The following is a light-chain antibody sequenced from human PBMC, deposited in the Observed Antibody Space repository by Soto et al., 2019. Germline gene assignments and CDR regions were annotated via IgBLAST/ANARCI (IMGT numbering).Light chain of an antibody. CDR2: GAS. Sequence: EIVMTQSPATLSVSPGERATLSCRASQSVSSNLAWYQQKPGQAPRLLIYGASTRATGIPARFSGSGSGTEYTLTISSLQPEDVAVEYWQTNNNWPPPVAGGTKLEIK. CDR1: QSVSSN. V-gene: IGKV3-15*01. CDR3: QTNNNWPPP. J-gene: IGKJ4*01.